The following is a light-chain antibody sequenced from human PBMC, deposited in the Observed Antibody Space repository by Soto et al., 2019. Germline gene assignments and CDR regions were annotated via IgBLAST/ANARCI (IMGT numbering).Light chain of an antibody. CDR1: QSLLQSNGYND. J-gene: IGKJ2*01. CDR3: CQTLHTPHT. Sequence: DIVMTQSPRSMPVTPGEPASSSCRSSQSLLQSNGYNDLDWYLHKPGQSPQLLIYLGSYRGSGVTERFSGGGAGTDFTLKISRGEADDVGVYYCCQTLHTPHTFGQGTKVEIK. CDR2: LGS. V-gene: IGKV2-28*01.